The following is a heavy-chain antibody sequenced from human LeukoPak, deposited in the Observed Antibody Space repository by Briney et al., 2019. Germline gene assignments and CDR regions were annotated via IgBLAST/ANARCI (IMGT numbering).Heavy chain of an antibody. CDR2: INHSGST. CDR1: GGSFSGYY. V-gene: IGHV4-34*01. Sequence: SETLSLTCAVYGGSFSGYYWSWLRQPPGKGLEWIGEINHSGSTNYTPSLKRRVTISVDTSKHQFSLKLSSVTAADTAVYYCASRERRYDSSGYYRVFDYWGQGTLVTVSS. D-gene: IGHD3-22*01. J-gene: IGHJ4*02. CDR3: ASRERRYDSSGYYRVFDY.